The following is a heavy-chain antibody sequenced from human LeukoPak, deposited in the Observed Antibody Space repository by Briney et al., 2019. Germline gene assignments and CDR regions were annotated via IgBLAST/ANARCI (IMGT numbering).Heavy chain of an antibody. J-gene: IGHJ4*02. Sequence: ASVRVSCKASGYTFTDYYIHWVRQAPGQGLEWMGWINPNSDYAFYAQKFQGRVTLTRDTAISTVYMELTTLTSDDTALYYCAVAPGDYWGQGTLVSVSA. V-gene: IGHV1-2*02. CDR3: AVAPGDY. CDR1: GYTFTDYY. CDR2: INPNSDYA. D-gene: IGHD2-21*01.